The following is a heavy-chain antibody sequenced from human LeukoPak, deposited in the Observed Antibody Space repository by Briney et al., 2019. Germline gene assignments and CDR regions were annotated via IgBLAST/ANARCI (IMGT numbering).Heavy chain of an antibody. Sequence: GGSLRLSCAASGFTFSNYAVSWVRQAPGKGLEWVSAISGSGGSTYYADSVKGRFTISRDNSKNTLYLQMDSLRAEDTALYYCAKAPYASGSYYSYFYFDSWGQGALVNVSS. CDR2: ISGSGGST. CDR1: GFTFSNYA. J-gene: IGHJ4*02. D-gene: IGHD3-10*01. V-gene: IGHV3-23*01. CDR3: AKAPYASGSYYSYFYFDS.